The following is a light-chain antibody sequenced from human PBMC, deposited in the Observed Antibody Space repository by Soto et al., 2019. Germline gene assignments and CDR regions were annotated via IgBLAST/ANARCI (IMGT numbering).Light chain of an antibody. CDR3: QQYDTSPPYT. CDR1: QSIANTY. Sequence: EIVLTQSPGTLSLSPGERATLSCRASQSIANTYLAWYQQKPGQAPRLLIYGASSRATGIPDRFSGSGSGTDFTLTISRLKPEDFAVYYCQQYDTSPPYTFGQGTKLEI. J-gene: IGKJ2*01. V-gene: IGKV3-20*01. CDR2: GAS.